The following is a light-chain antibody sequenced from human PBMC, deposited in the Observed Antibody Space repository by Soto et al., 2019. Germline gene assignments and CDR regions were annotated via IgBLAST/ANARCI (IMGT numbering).Light chain of an antibody. J-gene: IGKJ4*01. CDR1: QSVSSN. CDR3: QQYNNWPPLT. Sequence: EIVMTQSPATLSVSPGERATLSCRASQSVSSNLAWYQQKPGQAPRLLIYGASTRATGIPGRFSGSESGTEFTLTISSLQSEDFAVYYCQQYNNWPPLTFGGGTKVEIK. V-gene: IGKV3-15*01. CDR2: GAS.